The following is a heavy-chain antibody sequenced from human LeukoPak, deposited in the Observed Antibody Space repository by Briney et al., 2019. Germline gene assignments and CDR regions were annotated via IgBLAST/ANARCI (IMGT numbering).Heavy chain of an antibody. CDR1: GYTFTTYY. Sequence: ASVTVSCKASGYTFTTYYMQWVRQAPGQGLEGMELINCSVGSTISAQNFQRRVTMTRDTSTTTVYMALSSLRSEDTAVYYCARESSVTAMHIGSYWGQGTLVTVSS. J-gene: IGHJ4*02. CDR3: ARESSVTAMHIGSY. D-gene: IGHD2-21*01. V-gene: IGHV1-46*01. CDR2: INCSVGST.